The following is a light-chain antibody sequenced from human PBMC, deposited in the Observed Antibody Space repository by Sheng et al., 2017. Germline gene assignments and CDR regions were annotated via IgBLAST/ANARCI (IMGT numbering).Light chain of an antibody. Sequence: DIHMTQSPSSVSASVGDRVTITCRASQSISSWLAWYQQKPGKAPKLLIYKASSLESGVPSRFSGSGSGTDFTLTISSLQPEDFATYYCQQANSFPITFGQGTRLEIK. CDR3: QQANSFPIT. CDR1: QSISSW. J-gene: IGKJ5*01. V-gene: IGKV1-12*01. CDR2: KAS.